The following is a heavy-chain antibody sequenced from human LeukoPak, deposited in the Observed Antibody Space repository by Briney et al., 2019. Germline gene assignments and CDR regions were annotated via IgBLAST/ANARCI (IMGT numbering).Heavy chain of an antibody. CDR2: IYSGGST. D-gene: IGHD3-10*01. J-gene: IGHJ6*03. Sequence: SLSPSRAASGVTASSNYMSSVRQAPGKGLEWVSVIYSGGSTYYADSVKGRFTISRDNSKNTLYLQMNSLRAEDTAVYYFASGSGSYRTPYYYMDVWGTGTTVTVSS. CDR1: GVTASSNY. CDR3: ASGSGSYRTPYYYMDV. V-gene: IGHV3-53*01.